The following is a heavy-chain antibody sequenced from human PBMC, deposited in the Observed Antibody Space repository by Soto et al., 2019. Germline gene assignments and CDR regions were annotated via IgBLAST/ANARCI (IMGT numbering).Heavy chain of an antibody. Sequence: SVTLSLTCTVSGGSISSYYWSWIRQPPGKRLEWIGYIYYSGSTNYNPSLKSRVTISVDTPKNQFSLKLSYVTAADTAVYYCARTSNYDVPFDYWGQGTLVPVSS. V-gene: IGHV4-59*08. CDR1: GGSISSYY. CDR3: ARTSNYDVPFDY. D-gene: IGHD4-4*01. J-gene: IGHJ4*02. CDR2: IYYSGST.